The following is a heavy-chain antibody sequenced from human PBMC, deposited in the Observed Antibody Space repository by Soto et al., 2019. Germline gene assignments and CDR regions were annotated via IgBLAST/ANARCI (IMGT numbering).Heavy chain of an antibody. D-gene: IGHD3-16*01. V-gene: IGHV3-11*01. J-gene: IGHJ4*02. CDR1: GFTFSDYY. Sequence: QVQLVESGGGLVKPGGSLRLSCEASGFTFSDYYMSWIRHAPGKGLEWVSYISSSGSTIYYADSVKGRFTTSRDNAKNSLYLQMNSLRAEDTAVYYCARDPVFYASSFDYWGQGTMVTVSS. CDR2: ISSSGSTI. CDR3: ARDPVFYASSFDY.